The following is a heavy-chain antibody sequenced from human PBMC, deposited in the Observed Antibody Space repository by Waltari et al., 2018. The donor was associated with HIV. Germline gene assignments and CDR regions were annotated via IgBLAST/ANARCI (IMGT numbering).Heavy chain of an antibody. V-gene: IGHV3-30*18. J-gene: IGHJ6*02. CDR3: AKGPSFGVVRMDV. D-gene: IGHD3-3*01. CDR1: AFSFSPFG. Sequence: HVQLVESGEAVVQPGGSLRLSCEASAFSFSPFGMHWVSKTPGKGLEWVAVISHDESNKGYADSVKGRFTISRDTSKNTLYLQMNRLRGEDTAVYYCAKGPSFGVVRMDVWGQGTTVIVSS. CDR2: ISHDESNK.